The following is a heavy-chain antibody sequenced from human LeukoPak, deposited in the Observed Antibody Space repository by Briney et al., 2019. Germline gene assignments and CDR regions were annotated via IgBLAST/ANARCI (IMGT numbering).Heavy chain of an antibody. D-gene: IGHD3-22*01. Sequence: SETLSLTCTVSGGSISSYYWSWIRQPPGKGLEWIGYIYYSGSTNYNPSLKSRVTISVDTSKDQFSLKLSPVTAADTAVYYCARSDYYDSSGYYDYWGQGTLVTVSS. J-gene: IGHJ4*02. V-gene: IGHV4-59*01. CDR2: IYYSGST. CDR1: GGSISSYY. CDR3: ARSDYYDSSGYYDY.